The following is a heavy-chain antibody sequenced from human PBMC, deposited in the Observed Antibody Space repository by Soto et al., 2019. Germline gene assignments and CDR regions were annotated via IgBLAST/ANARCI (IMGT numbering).Heavy chain of an antibody. CDR3: ARRGSGSYYDY. V-gene: IGHV3-23*01. CDR2: ISGSGGST. J-gene: IGHJ4*02. CDR1: GFAFSSYA. D-gene: IGHD1-26*01. Sequence: EVQLLESGGGLVQPGGSLRLSCAASGFAFSSYAMNWVRQAPGKGLEWVSVISGSGGSTYYADSVKGRFTISRDNSKNTLYLQMNSLRAEETAVYYCARRGSGSYYDYWVQGTLVTVSS.